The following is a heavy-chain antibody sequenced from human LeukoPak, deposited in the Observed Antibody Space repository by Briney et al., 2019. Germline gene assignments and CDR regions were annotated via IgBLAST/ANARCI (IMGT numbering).Heavy chain of an antibody. Sequence: SETLSLTCTVSGGSISSYYWSWIRQPSGKGLEWIGYIYYSGSTNYNPSLKSRVTISVDTSKNQFSLKLSSVTAADTAVYYCAGAYRTYYYDSSGLNWFDPWGQGTLVTVSS. J-gene: IGHJ5*02. CDR1: GGSISSYY. CDR2: IYYSGST. V-gene: IGHV4-59*01. D-gene: IGHD3-22*01. CDR3: AGAYRTYYYDSSGLNWFDP.